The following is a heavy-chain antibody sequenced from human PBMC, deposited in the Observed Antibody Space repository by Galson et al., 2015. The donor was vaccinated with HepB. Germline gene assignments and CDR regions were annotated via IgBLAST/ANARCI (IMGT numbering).Heavy chain of an antibody. D-gene: IGHD3-16*01. CDR3: AREWGGSNTRFMDY. Sequence: SVKVSCKASGYTFTGYYMHWVRQAPGQGLEWMGWINPNSGGTNYAQKFQGRVTMTTDTSTSTAYMELRSLRSDDTAVYYCAREWGGSNTRFMDYWGQGTLVTVSS. CDR1: GYTFTGYY. J-gene: IGHJ4*02. CDR2: INPNSGGT. V-gene: IGHV1-2*02.